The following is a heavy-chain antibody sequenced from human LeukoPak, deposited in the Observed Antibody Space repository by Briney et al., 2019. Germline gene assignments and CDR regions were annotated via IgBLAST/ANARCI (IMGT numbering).Heavy chain of an antibody. CDR3: ARRYCSSTSCLFDY. CDR2: ISSSGSTI. CDR1: GFTFSSYE. J-gene: IGHJ4*02. Sequence: GGSLRLSCAASGFTFSSYEMNWVRQAPGKGLEWVSYISSSGSTIYYADSVKGRFTIFRDNAKNSLYLQMNSLRAEDTAVYYCARRYCSSTSCLFDYWGQGTLVTVSS. D-gene: IGHD2-2*01. V-gene: IGHV3-48*03.